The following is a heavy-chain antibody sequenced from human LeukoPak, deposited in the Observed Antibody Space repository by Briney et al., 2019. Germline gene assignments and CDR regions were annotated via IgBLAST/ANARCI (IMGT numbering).Heavy chain of an antibody. D-gene: IGHD2-2*01. J-gene: IGHJ3*02. CDR3: ARGLGLVVLAAMMQVAFDI. V-gene: IGHV4-34*01. CDR1: GGSFSGYY. CDR2: INHSGST. Sequence: SSETLSLTCAVYGGSFSGYYWSWIRQPPGKGLEWIGEINHSGSTNYNPSLKSRVTISVDTSKNQFSLKLSSVTAADTAVYYCARGLGLVVLAAMMQVAFDIWGQGTMVTVSS.